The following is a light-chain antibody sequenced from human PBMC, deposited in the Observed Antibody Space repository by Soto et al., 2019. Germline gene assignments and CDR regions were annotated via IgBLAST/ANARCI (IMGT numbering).Light chain of an antibody. CDR2: GVS. V-gene: IGKV3-15*01. CDR1: QSVGTT. CDR3: QQYTDWPPEYT. J-gene: IGKJ2*01. Sequence: EIVMTQSPATLSVSPGEGATLSCRASQSVGTTLAWYQQKPGQAPRLLIYGVSTRANGVPARFSGSGSGTDFSFTISSLESEDFAIYYCQQYTDWPPEYTFGQGTKLDIK.